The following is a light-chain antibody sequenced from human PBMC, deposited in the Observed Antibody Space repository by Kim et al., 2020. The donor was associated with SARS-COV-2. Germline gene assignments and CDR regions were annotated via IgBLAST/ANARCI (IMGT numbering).Light chain of an antibody. CDR2: GAS. V-gene: IGKV3-20*01. CDR3: QQYGTLPYT. J-gene: IGKJ2*01. Sequence: EIVLTQSPGTLSLSPGERATLSCRASHSVSSRYLAWYQLKPGQAPRLLIFGASNWATGVPDRFSGSGSGTDVTLTITSLEPEDVEVYYCQQYGTLPYTFGQGTKLEI. CDR1: HSVSSRY.